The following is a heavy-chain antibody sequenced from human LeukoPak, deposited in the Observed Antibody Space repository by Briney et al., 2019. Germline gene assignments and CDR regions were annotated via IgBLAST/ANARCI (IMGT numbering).Heavy chain of an antibody. CDR1: GYTFRDYG. CDR3: ARGIVVVPAATYNWFDP. Sequence: GASVKVSCKTSGYTFRDYGITWVRQAPGQGLEWMGGIIPIFGTANYAQKFQGRVTITTDESTSTAYMELSSLRSEDTAVYYCARGIVVVPAATYNWFDPWGQGTLVTVSS. D-gene: IGHD2-2*01. J-gene: IGHJ5*02. V-gene: IGHV1-69*05. CDR2: IIPIFGTA.